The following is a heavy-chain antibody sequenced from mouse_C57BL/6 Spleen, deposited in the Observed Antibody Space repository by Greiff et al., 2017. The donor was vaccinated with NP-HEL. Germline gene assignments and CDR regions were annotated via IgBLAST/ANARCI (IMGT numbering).Heavy chain of an antibody. CDR1: GYSITSDY. V-gene: IGHV3-8*01. CDR3: ARYRDYGSSHWYFDV. CDR2: ISYSGST. D-gene: IGHD1-1*01. J-gene: IGHJ1*03. Sequence: EVKLMESGPGLAKPSQTLSLPCSVTGYSITSDYWNWIRKFPGNKLEYMGYISYSGSTYYNPSLKSRISITRDTSKNQYYLQLNSVTTEDTATYYCARYRDYGSSHWYFDVWGTGTTVTVSS.